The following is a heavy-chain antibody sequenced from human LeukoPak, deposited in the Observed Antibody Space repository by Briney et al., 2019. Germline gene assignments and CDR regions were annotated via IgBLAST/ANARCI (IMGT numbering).Heavy chain of an antibody. CDR2: IYPGGSDT. Sequence: GESLKISCKGSGYSFTSYWIGWVRQMPGKGLEWMGIIYPGGSDTRYSPSFQGQVTISADKSISTAYLQWSSLKASDTAMYYCARSGYFDSLYYYYYGMDVWGQGTTVTVSS. CDR3: ARSGYFDSLYYYYYGMDV. CDR1: GYSFTSYW. V-gene: IGHV5-51*01. D-gene: IGHD3-9*01. J-gene: IGHJ6*02.